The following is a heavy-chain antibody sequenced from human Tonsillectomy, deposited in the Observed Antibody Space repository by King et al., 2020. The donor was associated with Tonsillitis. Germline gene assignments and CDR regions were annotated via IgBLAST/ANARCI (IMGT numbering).Heavy chain of an antibody. Sequence: VQLVESGGNVVQPGRSLRLSCAASGFTFSSYGMHWVRQAPGKGLEWVAGISDDGSDKYYADSVKGRFTISRDNSKNTLYLQMNSLRVEDTAVYYCAKGPDSGSYYAEYFQHWGQGTLVTVSS. CDR2: ISDDGSDK. V-gene: IGHV3-30*18. CDR3: AKGPDSGSYYAEYFQH. J-gene: IGHJ1*01. D-gene: IGHD1-26*01. CDR1: GFTFSSYG.